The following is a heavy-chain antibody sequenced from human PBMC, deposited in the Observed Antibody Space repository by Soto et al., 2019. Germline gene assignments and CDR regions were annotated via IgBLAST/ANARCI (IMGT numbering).Heavy chain of an antibody. D-gene: IGHD3-22*01. Sequence: SVKVSCKASGGTFSSYAMSWVRQAPGQGLEWMGGIIPIFGTANYAQKFQGRVTITADESTSTAYMELSSLRSEDTAVYYCARAVYYDSSGYYDDFDYWGQGTLVTVSS. CDR1: GGTFSSYA. J-gene: IGHJ4*02. V-gene: IGHV1-69*13. CDR2: IIPIFGTA. CDR3: ARAVYYDSSGYYDDFDY.